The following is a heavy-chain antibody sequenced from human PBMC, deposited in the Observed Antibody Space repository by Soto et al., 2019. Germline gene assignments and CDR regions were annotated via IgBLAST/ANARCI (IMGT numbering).Heavy chain of an antibody. CDR1: GFTFSSYA. V-gene: IGHV3-23*01. D-gene: IGHD6-13*01. CDR3: AKDVIAAAGYYFDY. Sequence: LRLSCAASGFTFSSYAMSWVRQALGKGLEWVSAISGSGGSTYYADSVKGRFTISRDNSKNTLYLQMNSLRAEDTAVYYCAKDVIAAAGYYFDYWGQGTLVTVSS. CDR2: ISGSGGST. J-gene: IGHJ4*02.